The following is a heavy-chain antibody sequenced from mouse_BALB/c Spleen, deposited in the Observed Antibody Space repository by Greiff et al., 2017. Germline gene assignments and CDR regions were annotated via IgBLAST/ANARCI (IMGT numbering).Heavy chain of an antibody. CDR3: ARIAEGYYYGSSYDWDFDV. D-gene: IGHD1-1*01. Sequence: QVTLKESGPGILQPSQTLSLTCSFSWFSLSTSGMGVGWIRQPSGKGLEWLAHIWWDDVKRYNPALKSLLTISKDTSSSQVFLKIASVDTAETATYYCARIAEGYYYGSSYDWDFDVWGAGTTVTVSS. CDR1: WFSLSTSGMG. J-gene: IGHJ1*01. CDR2: IWWDDVK. V-gene: IGHV8-8*01.